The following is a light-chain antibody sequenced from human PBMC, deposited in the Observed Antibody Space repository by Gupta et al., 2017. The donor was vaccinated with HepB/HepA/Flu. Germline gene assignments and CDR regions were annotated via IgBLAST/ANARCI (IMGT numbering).Light chain of an antibody. CDR3: AAWHASLHVWL. V-gene: IGLV1-44*01. CDR2: GQN. J-gene: IGLJ3*02. CDR1: DSDIGLSI. Sequence: QSLLTHPPSLSGTPGQRVTISCSGSDSDIGLSIVDWYQHLPGTAPNLLVYGQNHRPSGVPDRFSGSKSGTSASLVISGLQSEDEANYYCAAWHASLHVWLFGGGTKLTVL.